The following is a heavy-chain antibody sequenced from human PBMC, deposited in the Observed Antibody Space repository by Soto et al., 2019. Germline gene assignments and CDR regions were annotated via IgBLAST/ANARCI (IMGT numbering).Heavy chain of an antibody. CDR1: GFTFGSYA. CDR3: AKDNGNYGSGSFSH. J-gene: IGHJ4*02. CDR2: ISGTGDSS. D-gene: IGHD3-10*01. V-gene: IGHV3-23*01. Sequence: EVQLLESGGGLVQPGGSLRLSCAASGFTFGSYAMSWVRQAPGKGLEWVSLISGTGDSSEYANSVKGRVTISRDYSKTTVFLQMNSLRAEDTAVYFCAKDNGNYGSGSFSHWGQGTLVNVSS.